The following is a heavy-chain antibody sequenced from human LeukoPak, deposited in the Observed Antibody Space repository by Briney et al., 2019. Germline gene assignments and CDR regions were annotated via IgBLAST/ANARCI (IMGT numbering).Heavy chain of an antibody. J-gene: IGHJ5*02. CDR3: ARDTGVWFDP. CDR1: GGSISSGSYY. Sequence: SQTLSLTCTVSGGSISSGSYYWSWIRQPAGKGLEWIGRIYTSGSTNYNPSLKSRVTISVDTSKNQFSLKLSSVTAADTAVYYCARDTGVWFDPWGQGTLVTVSP. V-gene: IGHV4-61*02. CDR2: IYTSGST. D-gene: IGHD7-27*01.